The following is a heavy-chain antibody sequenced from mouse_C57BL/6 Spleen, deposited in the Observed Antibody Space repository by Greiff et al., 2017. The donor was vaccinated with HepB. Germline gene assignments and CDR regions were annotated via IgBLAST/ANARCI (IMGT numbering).Heavy chain of an antibody. V-gene: IGHV5-4*03. CDR2: ISDGGSYT. CDR1: GFTFSSYA. Sequence: EVKLMESGGGLVKPGGSLKLSCAASGFTFSSYAMSWVRQTPEKRLEWVATISDGGSYTYYPDNVKGRFTISRDNAKNNLYLQMSQLKSEDTAMYYCARGITTVVARGFAYWGQGTLVTVSA. D-gene: IGHD1-1*01. CDR3: ARGITTVVARGFAY. J-gene: IGHJ3*01.